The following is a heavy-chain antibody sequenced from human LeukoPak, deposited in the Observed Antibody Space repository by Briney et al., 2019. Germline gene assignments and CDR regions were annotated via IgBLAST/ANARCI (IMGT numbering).Heavy chain of an antibody. CDR1: GFTFSGSA. D-gene: IGHD6-13*01. Sequence: PGGSLKLSCAASGFTFSGSAMHWVRQASGKGLEWVGRIRRKTNSYATAYAASVKGRFTISRDDSKHTAYLQMNSLRAEDTAVYYCAKEPTAAAGTGFDYWGQGTLVTVSS. J-gene: IGHJ4*02. CDR3: AKEPTAAAGTGFDY. V-gene: IGHV3-73*01. CDR2: IRRKTNSYAT.